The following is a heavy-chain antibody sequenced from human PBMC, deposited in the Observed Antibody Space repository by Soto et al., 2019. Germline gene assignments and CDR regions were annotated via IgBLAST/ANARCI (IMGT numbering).Heavy chain of an antibody. CDR1: GYTFTSYA. CDR3: ARVGVDTIFGVVIKHNWFDP. V-gene: IGHV1-3*01. CDR2: INAGNGNT. D-gene: IGHD3-3*01. J-gene: IGHJ5*02. Sequence: ASVKVSCKASGYTFTSYAMHWVRQAPGQRLEWMGWINAGNGNTKYSQKFQGRVTITRDTSASTAYMELSSLRSEDTAVYYCARVGVDTIFGVVIKHNWFDPWGQGTLVTVSS.